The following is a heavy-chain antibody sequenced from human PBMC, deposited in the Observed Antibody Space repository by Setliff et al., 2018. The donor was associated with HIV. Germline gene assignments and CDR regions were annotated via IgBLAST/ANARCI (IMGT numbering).Heavy chain of an antibody. Sequence: GGSLRLSCAASGFTFTNYYMSWVRQAPGKGLEWVAVISFDGSRTSYADSVKGRFSISRDNSKNTLYLQMNSLTAEDTAVYYCAKVDNGHCTSASCRDFDYWGQGTLVTVSS. CDR1: GFTFTNYY. CDR3: AKVDNGHCTSASCRDFDY. V-gene: IGHV3-23*03. J-gene: IGHJ4*02. D-gene: IGHD2-2*03. CDR2: ISFDGSRT.